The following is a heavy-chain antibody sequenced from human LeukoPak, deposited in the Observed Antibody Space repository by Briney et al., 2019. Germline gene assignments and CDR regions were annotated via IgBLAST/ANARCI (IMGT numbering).Heavy chain of an antibody. J-gene: IGHJ4*02. CDR2: ISYDGSNK. CDR3: ARDYCSGVSCYYFDY. CDR1: GFTFSSYG. Sequence: HSGGSLRLSCAASGFTFSSYGMHWVRQAPGKGLEWVAVISYDGSNKYYADSVKGRFTISRDNSKNTLYLQMNSLRAEDTAVYYCARDYCSGVSCYYFDYWGQGTLVTVSS. V-gene: IGHV3-30*03. D-gene: IGHD2-15*01.